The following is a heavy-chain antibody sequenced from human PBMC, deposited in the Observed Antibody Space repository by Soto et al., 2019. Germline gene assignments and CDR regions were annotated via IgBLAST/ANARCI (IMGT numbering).Heavy chain of an antibody. CDR2: IVPIFGRA. J-gene: IGHJ4*02. D-gene: IGHD6-25*01. CDR1: GGTFSSDV. CDR3: ARGRDGSGYYFDN. Sequence: SVKVSCKASGGTFSSDVISWVRQAPGQGLEWMGGIVPIFGRADYAQKFQGRVTITADESTSTAYMELSSLRSEDTAVYYCARGRDGSGYYFDNWGQGTLVTVSS. V-gene: IGHV1-69*13.